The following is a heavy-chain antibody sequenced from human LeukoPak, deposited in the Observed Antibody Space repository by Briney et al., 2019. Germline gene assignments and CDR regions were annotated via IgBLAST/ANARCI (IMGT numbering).Heavy chain of an antibody. CDR1: GYTLTEVS. V-gene: IGHV1-24*01. D-gene: IGHD3-22*01. J-gene: IGHJ4*02. CDR2: FDPEDGET. Sequence: ASVKVSCKVSGYTLTEVSMQWVRQAPGKGLEWMGGFDPEDGETIYAQKFQGRVTMTEDTSTDTAYMELSSLRSEDTAVYYCVGTADYYDSSGYHPFWGQGTLVTVSS. CDR3: VGTADYYDSSGYHPF.